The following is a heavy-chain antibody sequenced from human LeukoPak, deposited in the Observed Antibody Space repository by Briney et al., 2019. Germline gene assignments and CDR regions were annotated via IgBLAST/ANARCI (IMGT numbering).Heavy chain of an antibody. CDR2: IYYSGST. CDR1: GGSISSSSYY. Sequence: PSETLSLTCTVSGGSISSSSYYWGWIRQPPGKGLEWIGYIYYSGSTNYNPSLKSRVTISVDTSKNQFSLKLSSVTAADTAVYYCARRIGYSYGGRYYFDYWGQGTLVTVSS. D-gene: IGHD5-18*01. J-gene: IGHJ4*02. CDR3: ARRIGYSYGGRYYFDY. V-gene: IGHV4-61*05.